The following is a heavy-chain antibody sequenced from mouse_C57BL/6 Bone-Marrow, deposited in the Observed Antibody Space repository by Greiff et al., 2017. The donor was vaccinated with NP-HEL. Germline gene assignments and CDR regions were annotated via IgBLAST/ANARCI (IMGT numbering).Heavy chain of an antibody. V-gene: IGHV1-74*01. Sequence: QVQLKQPGAELVKPGASVKVSCKASGYTFTSYWMHWVKQRPGQGLEWIGRIHPSDSDTNYNQKFKGKATLTVDKSSSTAYMQLSSLTSEDSAVYYCAIGGVTKAMDYWGQGTSVTVSS. D-gene: IGHD2-2*01. CDR1: GYTFTSYW. CDR2: IHPSDSDT. J-gene: IGHJ4*01. CDR3: AIGGVTKAMDY.